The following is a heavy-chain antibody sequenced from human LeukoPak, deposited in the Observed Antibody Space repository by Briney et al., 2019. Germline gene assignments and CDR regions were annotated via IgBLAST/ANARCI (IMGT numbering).Heavy chain of an antibody. Sequence: GWALTLSCAASGLTFSVAGMHGLRQAPGKGVEGVSAIIGDGGSSYYVDSVKGRFTISRDNSKNTPYLQTNSLRAEDTGVYYFAKRICRGSTCYPLYSWGEGTLVTVSS. CDR2: IIGDGGSS. J-gene: IGHJ4*02. CDR1: GLTFSVAG. CDR3: AKRICRGSTCYPLYS. D-gene: IGHD6-13*01. V-gene: IGHV3-23*01.